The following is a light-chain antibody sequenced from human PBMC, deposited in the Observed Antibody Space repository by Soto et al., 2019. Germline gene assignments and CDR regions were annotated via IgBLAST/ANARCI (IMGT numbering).Light chain of an antibody. CDR3: HQYYNWPPS. V-gene: IGKV3D-15*01. J-gene: IGKJ2*03. Sequence: RASDIPTRFSGSGSGTEFTLTISSLQSEDSAIYFCHQYYNWPPSFGQGTKVEIK.